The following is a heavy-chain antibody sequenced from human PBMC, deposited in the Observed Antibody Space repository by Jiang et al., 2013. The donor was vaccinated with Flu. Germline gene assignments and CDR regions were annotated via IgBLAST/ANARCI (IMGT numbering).Heavy chain of an antibody. J-gene: IGHJ3*02. D-gene: IGHD2-15*01. CDR3: TRHEGVVGARDWPDDAFDI. Sequence: GPGLVKPSETLSLTCTVSGDSISRSDNYWGWIRQPPGKGLEWIGSIYKSGRTYYNPALKSRVTMSIDASKNQLSLKLSSVTAADTAMYYCTRHEGVVGARDWPDDAFDIWGQGTVVTVSS. CDR1: GDSISRSDNY. V-gene: IGHV4-39*01. CDR2: IYKSGRT.